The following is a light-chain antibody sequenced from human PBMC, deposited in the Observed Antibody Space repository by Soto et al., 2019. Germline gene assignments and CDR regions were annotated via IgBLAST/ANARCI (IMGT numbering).Light chain of an antibody. Sequence: EIVLTQSPATLSSSPGERATLSCRASQSVNNYLAWYQLKPGQAPRLLIYDTSNRATGIPDRFSGSGSGTDFTLTISSLEPEDFAIYYCQQRSYLITFGQGTRPEIK. J-gene: IGKJ5*01. CDR2: DTS. CDR3: QQRSYLIT. V-gene: IGKV3-11*01. CDR1: QSVNNY.